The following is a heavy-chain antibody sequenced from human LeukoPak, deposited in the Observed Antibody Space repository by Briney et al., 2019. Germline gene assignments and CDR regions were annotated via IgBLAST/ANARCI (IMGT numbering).Heavy chain of an antibody. J-gene: IGHJ4*02. CDR2: IKKDGSEQ. V-gene: IGHV3-7*01. Sequence: GGSLRLSCVASGFSFSDHWMSWFRQAPGKGLEWVATIKKDGSEQYYVDSMKGRFTISRDNAKNSVYLQINSLRAEDTAVYYCARDLGWLQSDYWGQGTLVTVSS. CDR1: GFSFSDHW. D-gene: IGHD5-24*01. CDR3: ARDLGWLQSDY.